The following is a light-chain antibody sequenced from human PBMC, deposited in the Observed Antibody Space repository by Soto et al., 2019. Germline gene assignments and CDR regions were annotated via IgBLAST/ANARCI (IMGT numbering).Light chain of an antibody. CDR1: QSVSSY. CDR2: DAS. J-gene: IGKJ1*01. Sequence: GWTQTQATLSLSPGERATLSCRASQSVSSYLAWYQQKPGQAPRLLIYDASNRATGIPARFSGSGSGTDFTLTISSLEPEDFAVYYCQQRSNWPWTFGQGTNVDI. CDR3: QQRSNWPWT. V-gene: IGKV3-11*01.